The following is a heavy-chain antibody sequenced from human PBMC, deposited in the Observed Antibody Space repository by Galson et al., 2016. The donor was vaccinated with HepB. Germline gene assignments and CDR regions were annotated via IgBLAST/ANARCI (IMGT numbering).Heavy chain of an antibody. CDR3: ANLGSGSFRWYFYGMEV. D-gene: IGHD3-10*01. J-gene: IGHJ6*04. CDR1: GFTFSNFA. Sequence: SLRLSCAASGFTFSNFAMTWVRQAPGKGLEWISGISGKGGSTYYADSVKGRFTVSRDNSKNTLHLHMNSLRVDDTAVYYCANLGSGSFRWYFYGMEVWGKGTTFTVPS. V-gene: IGHV3-23*01. CDR2: ISGKGGST.